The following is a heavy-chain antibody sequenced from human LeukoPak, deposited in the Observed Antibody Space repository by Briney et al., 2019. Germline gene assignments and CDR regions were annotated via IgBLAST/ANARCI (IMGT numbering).Heavy chain of an antibody. CDR2: INPSGGST. J-gene: IGHJ4*02. CDR3: ARGSRTPSIVVVTATSTRYYFDY. Sequence: GASVKVSCKASGYTFTSYYMHWVRQAPGQGLEWMGIINPSGGSTSYAQKFQGRVTMTRDMSTSTVYMDLSSLRSEDTAVYYCARGSRTPSIVVVTATSTRYYFDYWGQGTLVTVSS. V-gene: IGHV1-46*01. CDR1: GYTFTSYY. D-gene: IGHD2-21*02.